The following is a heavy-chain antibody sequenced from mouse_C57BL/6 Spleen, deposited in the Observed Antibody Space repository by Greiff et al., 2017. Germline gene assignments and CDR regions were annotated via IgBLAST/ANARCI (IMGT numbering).Heavy chain of an antibody. CDR2: IDPSDSYT. V-gene: IGHV1-50*01. Sequence: QVQLQQPGAELVKPGASVKLSCKASGYTFTSYWMQWVRQRPGQGLEWIGEIDPSDSYTNYNQKFKGKATLTVDTSSSTAYMQLSSLTSEDSAVYYCARWGYGSSYDYYAMDYWGQGTSVTVSS. CDR1: GYTFTSYW. J-gene: IGHJ4*01. D-gene: IGHD1-1*01. CDR3: ARWGYGSSYDYYAMDY.